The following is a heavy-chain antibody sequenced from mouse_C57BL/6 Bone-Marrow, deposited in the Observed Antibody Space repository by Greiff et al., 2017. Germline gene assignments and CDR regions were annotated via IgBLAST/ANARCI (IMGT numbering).Heavy chain of an antibody. CDR1: GYTFTDYE. Sequence: VQRVESGAELVRPGASVTLSCKASGYTFTDYEMHWVKQTPVHALEWIGAIDPETGGTAYNPKFKGKAILTADKSSSTAYMELRSLTSEDSAVYYSTRNGSSYGYWYCDVWGTGTTVTVSS. D-gene: IGHD1-1*01. CDR3: TRNGSSYGYWYCDV. CDR2: IDPETGGT. V-gene: IGHV1-15*01. J-gene: IGHJ1*03.